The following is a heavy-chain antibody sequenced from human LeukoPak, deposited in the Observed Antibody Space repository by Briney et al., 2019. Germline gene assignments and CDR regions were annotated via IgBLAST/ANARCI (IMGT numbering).Heavy chain of an antibody. CDR2: IWYDGSDK. D-gene: IGHD3-3*01. CDR3: ARVSDFSNYFDY. CDR1: GFTFSSYT. V-gene: IGHV3-33*08. Sequence: GGSLRLSCAASGFTFSSYTMNWVRQAPGKGLEWVAIIWYDGSDKFYADSVKGRFTISRDNSKNTLYLQMNSLRAEDTAVYYCARVSDFSNYFDYWGQGTLVTVSS. J-gene: IGHJ4*02.